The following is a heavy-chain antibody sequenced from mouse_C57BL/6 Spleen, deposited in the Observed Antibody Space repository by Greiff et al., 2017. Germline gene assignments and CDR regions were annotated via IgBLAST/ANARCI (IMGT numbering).Heavy chain of an antibody. Sequence: QVQLQQPGAELVRPGSSVKLSCKASGYTFTSYWMDWVKQRPGQGLEWIGNIYPSDSETHYNQKFKDKATLTVDKSSSTAYMQLSSLTSEDSAVYYCAMDYYGSSYGAMDYWGQGTSVTVSS. V-gene: IGHV1-61*01. CDR2: IYPSDSET. D-gene: IGHD1-1*01. J-gene: IGHJ4*01. CDR3: AMDYYGSSYGAMDY. CDR1: GYTFTSYW.